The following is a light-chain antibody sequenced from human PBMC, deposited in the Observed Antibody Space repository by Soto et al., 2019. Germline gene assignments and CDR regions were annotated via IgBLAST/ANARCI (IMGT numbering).Light chain of an antibody. Sequence: EIVLTQSPGTLSLSPGERATLSCRASQSVSSSYLAWYKQKPGQAPRLLIYGASSRATGIPDRFSGSGSGTDFTLTISRLEPEDFAVDYCQQYCSSPLTFGQGTKVEIK. J-gene: IGKJ1*01. V-gene: IGKV3-20*01. CDR2: GAS. CDR1: QSVSSSY. CDR3: QQYCSSPLT.